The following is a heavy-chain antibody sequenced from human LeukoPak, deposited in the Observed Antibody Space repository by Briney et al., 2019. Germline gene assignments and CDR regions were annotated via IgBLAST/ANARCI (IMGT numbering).Heavy chain of an antibody. CDR1: GYSFTGYY. Sequence: ASVTVSCKASGYSFTGYYMHLVRQAPGHGLEWMGWINPKSGGTNYAQKFQGRDTMTRDTPISTAYTELSRLRSDDTAVYYCARLGVHSGYPVGFDYWGQGTLVTVSS. CDR2: INPKSGGT. CDR3: ARLGVHSGYPVGFDY. V-gene: IGHV1-2*02. J-gene: IGHJ4*02. D-gene: IGHD3-22*01.